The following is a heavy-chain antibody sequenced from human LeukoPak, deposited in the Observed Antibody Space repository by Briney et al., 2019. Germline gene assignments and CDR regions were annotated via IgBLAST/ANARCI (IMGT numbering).Heavy chain of an antibody. Sequence: GESLKISCKGSGCSFTSYWIGWVRQMPGKGLEWIGIIYPGDSDTRYSPSFQGQVTISADKSISTAYLQWSSLKASDTAMYYCARSIGYCSGGSCYFYYMDVWGKGTTVTVSS. V-gene: IGHV5-51*01. CDR3: ARSIGYCSGGSCYFYYMDV. CDR2: IYPGDSDT. D-gene: IGHD2-15*01. CDR1: GCSFTSYW. J-gene: IGHJ6*03.